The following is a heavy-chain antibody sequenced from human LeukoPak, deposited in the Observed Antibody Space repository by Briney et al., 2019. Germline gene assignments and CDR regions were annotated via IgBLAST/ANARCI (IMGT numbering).Heavy chain of an antibody. CDR2: INPNSGGT. CDR3: ARAAKYQLLTLSFLRSDYFDY. V-gene: IGHV1-2*06. Sequence: GASVKVSCKSSGYTFTSYGIRWVRQAPGQGLEWKGRINPNSGGTNYAQKFQGRVTMTRDTSISTAYMELSRLRSDDTAVYYCARAAKYQLLTLSFLRSDYFDYWGQGALVAVSS. J-gene: IGHJ4*02. CDR1: GYTFTSYG. D-gene: IGHD2-2*01.